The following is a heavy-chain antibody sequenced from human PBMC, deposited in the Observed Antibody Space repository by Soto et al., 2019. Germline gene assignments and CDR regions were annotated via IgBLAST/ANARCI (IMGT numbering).Heavy chain of an antibody. V-gene: IGHV3-30*18. CDR2: ISHGATRK. Sequence: GGSLRLSCAASRFTFSDYGMHWVRQAPGKGLEWVAGISHGATRKSYSDSVKGRFIISRDNSKKMLYLQLNGLRREDTAVYYCAKDWVGGSNRYQLDYWGRGTLVTVSS. D-gene: IGHD4-4*01. CDR1: RFTFSDYG. CDR3: AKDWVGGSNRYQLDY. J-gene: IGHJ4*02.